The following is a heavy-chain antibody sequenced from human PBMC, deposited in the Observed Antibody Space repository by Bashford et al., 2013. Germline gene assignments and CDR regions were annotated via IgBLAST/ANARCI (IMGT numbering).Heavy chain of an antibody. CDR3: ARDPSKGGYDYVLHNNWFDP. CDR2: ISAYNGNT. V-gene: IGHV1-18*01. Sequence: ASVKVSCKASGYTFTSYGISWVRQAPGQGLEWMGWISAYNGNTNYAQKLQGRVTMTTDTSTSTAYMELRSLRSDDTAVYYCARDPSKGGYDYVLHNNWFDPWGQGTLVTVSS. CDR1: GYTFTSYG. J-gene: IGHJ5*02. D-gene: IGHD5-12*01.